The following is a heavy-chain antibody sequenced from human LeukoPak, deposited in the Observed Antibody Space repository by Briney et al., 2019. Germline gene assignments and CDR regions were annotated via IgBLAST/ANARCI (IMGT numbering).Heavy chain of an antibody. CDR2: IYSGGST. CDR3: TRGVTTTRYYCYYMDV. V-gene: IGHV3-53*01. J-gene: IGHJ6*03. D-gene: IGHD4-17*01. Sequence: GGSLRLSCAASGFTVSSNYMSWVRQAPGKGLEWVSVIYSGGSTYYADSVKGRFTISGDNSKNTLYLQMNSLRAEDTAVYYCTRGVTTTRYYCYYMDVWGKGTTVTISS. CDR1: GFTVSSNY.